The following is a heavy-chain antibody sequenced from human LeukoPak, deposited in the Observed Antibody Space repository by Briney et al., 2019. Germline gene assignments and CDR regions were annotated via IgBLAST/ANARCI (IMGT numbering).Heavy chain of an antibody. CDR3: AKDNYNVSDYGMDV. V-gene: IGHV3-23*01. Sequence: GGSLRLSCAASGVTFSSYAMSWVREAPGKGQEWVSTISGSGGRTYYADSVKGRFTISRDNSKNTLYLQMNSLRAEDTAVYYCAKDNYNVSDYGMDVWGQGTTVTVSS. CDR1: GVTFSSYA. J-gene: IGHJ6*02. CDR2: ISGSGGRT. D-gene: IGHD1-14*01.